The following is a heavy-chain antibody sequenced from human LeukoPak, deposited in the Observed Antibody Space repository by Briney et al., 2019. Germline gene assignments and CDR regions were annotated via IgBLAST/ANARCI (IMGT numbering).Heavy chain of an antibody. J-gene: IGHJ3*02. V-gene: IGHV4-4*07. Sequence: SETLSLTCTVSGGSISSCYWSWIRQPAGKGLEWIGRIYTSGSTNYNPSLKSRVTMSVDTSKNQFSLKLSSVTAADTAVYYCARDRGSGSYYTHDAFDIWGQGTMVTVSS. CDR2: IYTSGST. CDR3: ARDRGSGSYYTHDAFDI. D-gene: IGHD3-10*01. CDR1: GGSISSCY.